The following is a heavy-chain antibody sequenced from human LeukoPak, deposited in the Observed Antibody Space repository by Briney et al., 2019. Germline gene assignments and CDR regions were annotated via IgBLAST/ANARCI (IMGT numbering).Heavy chain of an antibody. D-gene: IGHD6-19*01. CDR2: IYYSGST. V-gene: IGHV4-39*07. J-gene: IGHJ5*02. CDR1: GGSISSSSYY. CDR3: ARTPQWMDNWFDP. Sequence: SETLSLTCTVSGGSISSSSYYWGWIRQPPGKGLEWIGSIYYSGSTYYNPSLKSRVTISVDTSKNQFSLKLSSVTAADTAVYYCARTPQWMDNWFDPWGQGTLVTVSS.